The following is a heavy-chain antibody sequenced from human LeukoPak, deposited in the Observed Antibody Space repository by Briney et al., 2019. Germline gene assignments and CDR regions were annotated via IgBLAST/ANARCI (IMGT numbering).Heavy chain of an antibody. CDR1: GFTFSSYA. J-gene: IGHJ4*02. CDR3: AKGVAAAGIFDY. V-gene: IGHV3-23*01. D-gene: IGHD6-13*01. Sequence: GGSLRLSCAASGFTFSSYAMSWVRQAPGKGLEWVSAISGSGGSTYYADSVKGRFTISRDNSKNTLDLQMNSLRAEDTAVYYCAKGVAAAGIFDYWGQGTLVTVSS. CDR2: ISGSGGST.